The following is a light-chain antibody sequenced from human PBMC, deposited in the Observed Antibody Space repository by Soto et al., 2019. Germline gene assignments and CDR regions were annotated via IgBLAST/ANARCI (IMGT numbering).Light chain of an antibody. Sequence: QSVLTQPPSASGSPGQSVTISCTGTSSDVGGYNYVSWYHQHPGKAPKLMIYEVSKRPSVVPDRFSGSKSGNTASLTVSGLQAEDEADYYFSSYAGSNNVVFGGGTKLTVL. CDR2: EVS. CDR1: SSDVGGYNY. CDR3: SSYAGSNNVV. V-gene: IGLV2-8*01. J-gene: IGLJ2*01.